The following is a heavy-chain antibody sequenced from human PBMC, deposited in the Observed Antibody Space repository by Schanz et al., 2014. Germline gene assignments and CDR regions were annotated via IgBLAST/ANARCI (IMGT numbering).Heavy chain of an antibody. CDR2: INPTTGNP. CDR3: ARGEANWGQY. Sequence: QVQLVQSGAEVKKPGSSVKVSCKASGGTFSSFAIFWVRQAPGQGLEWMGWINPTTGNPGYAQGFTGRFVFSFDTSVSTAYLQISFLKADDTAVFFCARGEANWGQYWGQGTLVTVSS. D-gene: IGHD7-27*01. J-gene: IGHJ4*02. CDR1: GGTFSSFA. V-gene: IGHV7-4-1*02.